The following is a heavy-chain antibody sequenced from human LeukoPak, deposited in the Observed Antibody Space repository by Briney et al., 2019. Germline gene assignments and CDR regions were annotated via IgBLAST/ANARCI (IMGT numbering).Heavy chain of an antibody. Sequence: XAXGXGLQGLGGISYYRANTYYADSVDARFTISRHNSKSTVYLEINSLRSEDTAIYYCARGFNDFWSGSQLEYWGQGTLVTVSS. D-gene: IGHD3-3*01. CDR3: ARGFNDFWSGSQLEY. V-gene: IGHV3-30-3*01. CDR2: ISYYRANT. J-gene: IGHJ4*02.